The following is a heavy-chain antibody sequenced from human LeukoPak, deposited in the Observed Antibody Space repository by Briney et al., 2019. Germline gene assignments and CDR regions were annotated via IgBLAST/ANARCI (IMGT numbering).Heavy chain of an antibody. V-gene: IGHV3-30*02. D-gene: IGHD2-2*01. Sequence: GGSLRLSCAASGFTFSNYGMHWVRQAPGKGLEWVAFIGYDGSNKYYADSVRGRFTISRDNSKNTLYLQMNSLRNDDTAVYYCAKPRDTEIVVIPASNNWLDPWGQGTLVTVSS. CDR2: IGYDGSNK. CDR3: AKPRDTEIVVIPASNNWLDP. CDR1: GFTFSNYG. J-gene: IGHJ5*02.